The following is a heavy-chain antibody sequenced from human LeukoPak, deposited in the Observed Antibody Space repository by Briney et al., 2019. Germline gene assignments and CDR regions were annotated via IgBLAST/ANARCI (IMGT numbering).Heavy chain of an antibody. D-gene: IGHD6-19*01. Sequence: SVKVSCKASGGTFSSYAISWVRQAPGQGLEWMGRIIPILGIANYAQKFQGRVTITADKSTSTAYMELSSVRSEDTAVYYCARGYSSGWYGWGQGTLVTVSS. CDR1: GGTFSSYA. CDR3: ARGYSSGWYG. J-gene: IGHJ4*02. CDR2: IIPILGIA. V-gene: IGHV1-69*04.